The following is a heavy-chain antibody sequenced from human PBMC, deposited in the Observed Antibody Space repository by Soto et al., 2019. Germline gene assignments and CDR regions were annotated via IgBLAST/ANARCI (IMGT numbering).Heavy chain of an antibody. CDR2: IYYSGST. CDR1: GGSISISSYY. Sequence: PSETLSLTCTVSGGSISISSYYWGCIRQPPGKGLEWIGSIYYSGSTYYNPSLKSRVTISVDTSKNQFSLKLSSVTAADTAVYYCARSRYDFWSGYHFDYWGQGTLVTVSS. D-gene: IGHD3-3*01. V-gene: IGHV4-39*01. CDR3: ARSRYDFWSGYHFDY. J-gene: IGHJ4*02.